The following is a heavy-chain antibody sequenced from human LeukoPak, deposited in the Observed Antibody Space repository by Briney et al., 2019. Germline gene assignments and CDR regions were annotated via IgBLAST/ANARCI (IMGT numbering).Heavy chain of an antibody. J-gene: IGHJ3*02. D-gene: IGHD3-22*01. CDR1: GFTFSSYS. CDR3: ARVGYYDSSGYRAFDI. V-gene: IGHV3-21*01. Sequence: PGGSLRLSCAASGFTFSSYSMNWVRQAPGKGLEWVSSISSSSSYIYYADSVKGRFTISRGNAKNSLYLQMNSLRAEDTAVYYCARVGYYDSSGYRAFDIWGQGTMVTVSS. CDR2: ISSSSSYI.